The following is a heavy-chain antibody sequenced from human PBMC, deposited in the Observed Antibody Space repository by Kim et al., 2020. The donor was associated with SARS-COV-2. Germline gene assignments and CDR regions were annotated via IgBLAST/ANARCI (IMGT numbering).Heavy chain of an antibody. CDR1: GGSIRSGGKF. D-gene: IGHD2-2*01. Sequence: SETLSLTCSVSGGSIRSGGKFWTWIRQHPAKGLEWIGYISYSGNSHYSPSLRSRVSISLQTSENQFSLELTSVTAADTAVYYCAGGQPLDYWGQGILVT. CDR2: ISYSGNS. J-gene: IGHJ4*02. V-gene: IGHV4-31*03. CDR3: AGGQPLDY.